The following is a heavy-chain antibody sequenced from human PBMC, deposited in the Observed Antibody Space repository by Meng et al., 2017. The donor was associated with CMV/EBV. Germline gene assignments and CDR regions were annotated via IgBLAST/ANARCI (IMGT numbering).Heavy chain of an antibody. D-gene: IGHD1-26*01. CDR1: GFTFSSYA. CDR2: ISYDGSNK. V-gene: IGHV3-30*04. J-gene: IGHJ4*02. CDR3: ARGSAYSGSCVDY. Sequence: GGSLRLSCAASGFTFSSYAMHWVRQAPGKGLEWVAVISYDGSNKYYADSVKSRFTISRDKSKNTLYLQMNSLRAEDTAVYYCARGSAYSGSCVDYWGQGTLVTVSS.